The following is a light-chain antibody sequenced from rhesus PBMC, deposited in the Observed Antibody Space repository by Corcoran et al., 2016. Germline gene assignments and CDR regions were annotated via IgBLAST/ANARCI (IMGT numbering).Light chain of an antibody. CDR3: YQHSSGYS. Sequence: QVILTQSPATLSLSPGERATLSCRASQSVSSYLAWYQPKPGQAPRLPIYGASSRATGIPDRFSGSGSGTDVTLTISSLGPEDVGVYHCYQHSSGYSFGQGTKVEIK. J-gene: IGKJ2*01. CDR1: QSVSSY. V-gene: IGKV3-10*01. CDR2: GAS.